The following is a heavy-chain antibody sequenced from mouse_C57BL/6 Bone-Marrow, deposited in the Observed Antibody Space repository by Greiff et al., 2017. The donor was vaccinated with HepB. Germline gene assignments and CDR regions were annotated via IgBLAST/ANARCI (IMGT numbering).Heavy chain of an antibody. D-gene: IGHD1-1*01. V-gene: IGHV3-8*01. CDR2: ISYSGST. CDR3: ARGYGSSAGFAY. CDR1: GYSITSDY. Sequence: EVKVEESGPGLAKPSQTLSLTCSVTGYSITSDYWNWIRKFPGNKLEYMGYISYSGSTYYNPSLNSRISTTRDTSKNQYYLQWNAVTTEDTATYYGARGYGSSAGFAYWGQGTLVTVSA. J-gene: IGHJ3*01.